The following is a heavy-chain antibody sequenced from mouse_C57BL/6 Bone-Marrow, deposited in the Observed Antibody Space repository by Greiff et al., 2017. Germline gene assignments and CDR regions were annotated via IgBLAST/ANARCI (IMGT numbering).Heavy chain of an antibody. V-gene: IGHV1-82*01. CDR3: ARGCYDYGVGRYYYSLDY. D-gene: IGHD2-4*01. CDR1: GYAFSSSW. Sequence: QVQLQQSGPELVKPGASVKISCKASGYAFSSSWMNWVKQRPGKGLEWIGRHYPGDGDTNYNGKFKGKATLTADKSSRTAYMHLRSLTSAYSAVYFCARGCYDYGVGRYYYSLDYWGQGTSVTVSS. J-gene: IGHJ4*01. CDR2: HYPGDGDT.